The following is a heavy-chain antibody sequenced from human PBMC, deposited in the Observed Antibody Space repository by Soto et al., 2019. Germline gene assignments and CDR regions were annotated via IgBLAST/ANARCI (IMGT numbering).Heavy chain of an antibody. CDR2: IYHSGST. CDR1: YYSIGSTYY. J-gene: IGHJ4*02. V-gene: IGHV4-38-2*02. CDR3: ARVGYCSGGSCYLGGPFAY. D-gene: IGHD2-15*01. Sequence: PSETLSLTCTVSYYSIGSTYYWGWIRQPPGKGLEWIGNIYHSGSTYYNPSLKSRVTISVDTSKNQFSLKLSSVTAADTAVYYCARVGYCSGGSCYLGGPFAYWGQGTLVTVSS.